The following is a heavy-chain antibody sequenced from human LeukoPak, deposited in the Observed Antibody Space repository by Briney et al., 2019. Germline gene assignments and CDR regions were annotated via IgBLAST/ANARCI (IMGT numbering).Heavy chain of an antibody. V-gene: IGHV3-9*01. D-gene: IGHD4-17*01. CDR1: GFTFDDYA. CDR3: AKDIGYGDYEYYFDY. CDR2: ISWNSGSI. J-gene: IGHJ4*02. Sequence: GGSLRLSCAASGFTFDDYAVHWVRQAPGKGLEGVSGISWNSGSIGYADSVKGRFTISRDNGKNSLYLQMNSLRDEDTALYYCAKDIGYGDYEYYFDYWGQGTLVTVSS.